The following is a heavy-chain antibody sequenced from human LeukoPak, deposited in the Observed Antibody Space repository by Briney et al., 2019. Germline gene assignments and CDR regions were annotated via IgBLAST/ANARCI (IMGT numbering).Heavy chain of an antibody. CDR1: GFTFSSYA. Sequence: GGSLSLSCAASGFTFSSYAMSWVRQAPGKGLEWVSAISGSGGSTYYADSVKGRFTISRDNSKNTLYLQMNSLRAEDTAVYYCAKGDFWSGYLYYFDYWGQGTLVTVSS. V-gene: IGHV3-23*01. D-gene: IGHD3-3*01. J-gene: IGHJ4*02. CDR2: ISGSGGST. CDR3: AKGDFWSGYLYYFDY.